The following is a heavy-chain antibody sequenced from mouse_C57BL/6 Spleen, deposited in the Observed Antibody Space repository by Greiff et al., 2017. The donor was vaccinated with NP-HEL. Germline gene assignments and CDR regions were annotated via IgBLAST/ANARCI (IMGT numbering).Heavy chain of an antibody. CDR1: GFNFTDDY. CDR3: SSFAY. Sequence: VQLQQSGAELVRPGASVKLSCTASGFNFTDDYMHWVKQRPEQGLEWIGWIDPENGDSETASKVQGKATITADTSSHTAYLKLSSLTSGDTAVYYCSSFAYWGQGTLVTVSA. V-gene: IGHV14-4*01. J-gene: IGHJ3*01. CDR2: IDPENGDS.